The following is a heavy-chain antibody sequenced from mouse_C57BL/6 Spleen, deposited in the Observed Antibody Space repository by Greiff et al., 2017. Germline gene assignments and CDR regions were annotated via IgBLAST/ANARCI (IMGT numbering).Heavy chain of an antibody. CDR2: INPGTGGT. V-gene: IGHV1-42*01. CDR3: ASLRSFAY. CDR1: GYSFTGYY. J-gene: IGHJ3*01. Sequence: EVQLQQSGPELVKPGASVKISCKASGYSFTGYYMTWVKQSPEKSLEWIGEINPGTGGTTYNQKFKAKATLTVDTSSSTAYMQLKSLTSEVSAVYYCASLRSFAYWGQGTLVTVSA.